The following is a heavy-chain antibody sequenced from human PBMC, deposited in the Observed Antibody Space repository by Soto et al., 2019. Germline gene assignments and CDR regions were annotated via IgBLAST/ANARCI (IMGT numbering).Heavy chain of an antibody. CDR3: AKDQLRGVRGVITYYYGMDV. CDR2: ISYDGSNK. V-gene: IGHV3-30*18. J-gene: IGHJ6*02. Sequence: QVQLVESGGGVVQPGRSLRLSCAASGFTFSSYGMHWVRQAPGKGLEWVAVISYDGSNKYYADSVKGRFTISRDNSKNTLYLQRNSLRAEDTALYYCAKDQLRGVRGVITYYYGMDVWGQGTTVTVSS. CDR1: GFTFSSYG. D-gene: IGHD3-10*01.